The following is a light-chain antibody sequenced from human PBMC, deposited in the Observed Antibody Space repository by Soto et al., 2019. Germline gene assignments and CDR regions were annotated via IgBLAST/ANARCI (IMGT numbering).Light chain of an antibody. J-gene: IGLJ1*01. Sequence: QSALTQPASVSGSPGRAITISCTGTLSDVGGYNYVAWYQQHPGKAPKLIIYEVSNRPSGVSNRFSGSKSGNTAALTISGLQAEDEADYYCSSYTSSSTLVFGTGTQLTVL. CDR1: LSDVGGYNY. CDR2: EVS. CDR3: SSYTSSSTLV. V-gene: IGLV2-14*01.